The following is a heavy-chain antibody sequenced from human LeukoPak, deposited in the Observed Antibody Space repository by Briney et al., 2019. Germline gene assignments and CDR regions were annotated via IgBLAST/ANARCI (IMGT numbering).Heavy chain of an antibody. V-gene: IGHV4-39*07. CDR3: ARDSDASGWHFDY. D-gene: IGHD6-19*01. Sequence: SETLSLTCTVSGGSISSSSYYWGWIRQAPGKGLEWIGYIYHSGSTYYNPSLKSRVTISVDRSKNQFSLKLSSVTAADTAVYYCARDSDASGWHFDYWGQGTLVTVSS. CDR1: GGSISSSSYY. CDR2: IYHSGST. J-gene: IGHJ4*02.